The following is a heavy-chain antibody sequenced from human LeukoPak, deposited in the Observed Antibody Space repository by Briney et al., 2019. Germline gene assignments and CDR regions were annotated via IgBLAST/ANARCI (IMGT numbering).Heavy chain of an antibody. Sequence: PGGSLRLSCAASGFTFSSYAMHWVRQAPGKGLEWVAVISYDGSNKYYADSVKGRFTISRDNSKNTLYLQMNSLRAEDTAVYYCARDEPYSSGWLESVFDYWGQGTLVTVSS. V-gene: IGHV3-30-3*01. CDR3: ARDEPYSSGWLESVFDY. D-gene: IGHD6-19*01. J-gene: IGHJ4*02. CDR1: GFTFSSYA. CDR2: ISYDGSNK.